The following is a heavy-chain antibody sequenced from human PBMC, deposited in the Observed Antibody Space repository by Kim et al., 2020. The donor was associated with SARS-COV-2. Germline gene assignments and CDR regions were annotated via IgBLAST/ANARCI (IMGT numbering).Heavy chain of an antibody. Sequence: GGSLRLSCVVSGFTVSNTYMSWVRQAPGKGLEWVSIIYGGGSTYYADSVKGRFTISRDDSKKTVYLQMNSLIAEDTAVYFCAREPSTYFDYWGQGTLVTVSS. CDR1: GFTVSNTY. CDR3: AREPSTYFDY. J-gene: IGHJ4*02. CDR2: IYGGGST. V-gene: IGHV3-66*01.